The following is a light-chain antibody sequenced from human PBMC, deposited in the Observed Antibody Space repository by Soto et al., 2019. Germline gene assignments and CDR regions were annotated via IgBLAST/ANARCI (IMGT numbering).Light chain of an antibody. V-gene: IGLV2-11*01. J-gene: IGLJ3*02. Sequence: QSALTQPRSVSGSPGQSVTISCTGTSSDVGGYKYVSWYQQHPGKAPKLMIFDVNKRPSGVPDRFSGSKSGNTASLTISGRQAEDEADYYCCSYAGRYWVFGGGTKLTVL. CDR3: CSYAGRYWV. CDR2: DVN. CDR1: SSDVGGYKY.